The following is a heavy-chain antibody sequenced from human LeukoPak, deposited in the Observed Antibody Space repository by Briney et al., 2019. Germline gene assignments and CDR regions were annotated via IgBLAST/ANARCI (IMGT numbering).Heavy chain of an antibody. V-gene: IGHV1-3*01. Sequence: ASVKVSCKASGYTFTSYAMHWVRQAPGQRLEWMGWINAGNGNTKYSQKFQGRVTITRDTSASAAYMELSSLRSEDTAVYYCARGKQQLLDFDYWGQGTLVTVSS. CDR3: ARGKQQLLDFDY. CDR2: INAGNGNT. CDR1: GYTFTSYA. D-gene: IGHD6-13*01. J-gene: IGHJ4*02.